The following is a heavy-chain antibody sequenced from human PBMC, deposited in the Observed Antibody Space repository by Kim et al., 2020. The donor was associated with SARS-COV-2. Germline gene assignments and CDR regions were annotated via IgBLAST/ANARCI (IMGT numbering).Heavy chain of an antibody. J-gene: IGHJ6*02. Sequence: SETLSLTCAVSGGSISSSNWWSWVRQPPGKGLEWIGEIYHSGSTNYNPSLKSRVTISVDKSKNQFSLKLSSVTAADTAVYYCARSYPAYYYYGMDVWGQGTTVTVSS. CDR1: GGSISSSNW. CDR3: ARSYPAYYYYGMDV. CDR2: IYHSGST. V-gene: IGHV4-4*02.